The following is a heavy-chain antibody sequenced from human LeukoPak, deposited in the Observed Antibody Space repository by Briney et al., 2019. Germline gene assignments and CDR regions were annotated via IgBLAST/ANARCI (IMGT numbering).Heavy chain of an antibody. D-gene: IGHD3-3*01. Sequence: GGSLRLSWAASAFSFSSYAMSWVRQAAGNGLEWVSVVSGSGGSTNHADTGKGRFTIPRDNSKNTVYLHMNTLRAEDTAVYYCAKDRNYDFWTGYYKYFDHWGQGPVATVTS. CDR3: AKDRNYDFWTGYYKYFDH. V-gene: IGHV3-23*01. CDR1: AFSFSSYA. CDR2: VSGSGGST. J-gene: IGHJ4*02.